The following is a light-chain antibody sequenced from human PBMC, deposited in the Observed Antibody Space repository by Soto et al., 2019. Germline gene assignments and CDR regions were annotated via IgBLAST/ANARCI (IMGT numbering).Light chain of an antibody. CDR1: SSDVGGYTF. V-gene: IGLV2-14*01. J-gene: IGLJ1*01. CDR3: SSYTSSSTEV. Sequence: QSVLTQPASVSASPGQSIAISCTGTSSDVGGYTFVSWYQQHPGKAPKLMIYDVSNRPSGVSNRFSGSKSGNTASLTISGLQAEDEADYYCSSYTSSSTEVFGTGTKVPVL. CDR2: DVS.